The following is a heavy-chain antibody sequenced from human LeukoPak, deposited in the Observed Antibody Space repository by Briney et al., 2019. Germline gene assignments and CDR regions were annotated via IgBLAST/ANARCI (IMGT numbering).Heavy chain of an antibody. CDR3: ARQYTGSYFFDY. CDR1: GYTFIGYY. J-gene: IGHJ4*02. CDR2: INPNSGGT. Sequence: ASVKVSCKASGYTFIGYYMHWVRQAPGQGLEWMGWINPNSGGTNYAQKFQGRVTMARDTSISTAYMELSGLRSDDTAVYYCARQYTGSYFFDYWGQGTLVTVSS. D-gene: IGHD1-26*01. V-gene: IGHV1-2*02.